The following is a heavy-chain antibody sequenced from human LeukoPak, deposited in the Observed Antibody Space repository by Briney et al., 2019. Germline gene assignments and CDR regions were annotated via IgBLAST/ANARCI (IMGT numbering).Heavy chain of an antibody. D-gene: IGHD1-26*01. Sequence: SETLSLTCAVFGGSFSSYFWSWIRQSPGKGLEWIGEINHSGSTNYNPSLKSRVTIPLGTPKNQFSLRLSSVTAADTAVYYCTYSGSNYPDYWGQGTLVIVSS. V-gene: IGHV4-34*01. J-gene: IGHJ4*02. CDR2: INHSGST. CDR1: GGSFSSYF. CDR3: TYSGSNYPDY.